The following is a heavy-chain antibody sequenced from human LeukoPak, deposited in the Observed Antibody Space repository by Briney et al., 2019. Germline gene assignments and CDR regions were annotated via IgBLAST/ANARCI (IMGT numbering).Heavy chain of an antibody. CDR1: GFTLSSYT. D-gene: IGHD3-16*01. CDR3: EKGGVMGARETDY. Sequence: GGSLRLSCAASGFTLSSYTMGWVRQAPGKGLEWVSTISSGGSTYYPDSMKGRFTISRDNSKNTLYLQMNSLRGEDTAVYYCEKGGVMGARETDYWGQGALVTVSS. CDR2: ISSGGST. V-gene: IGHV3-23*01. J-gene: IGHJ4*02.